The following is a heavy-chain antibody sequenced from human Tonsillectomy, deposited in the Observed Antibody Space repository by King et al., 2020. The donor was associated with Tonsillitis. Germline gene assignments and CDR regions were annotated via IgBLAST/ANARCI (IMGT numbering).Heavy chain of an antibody. V-gene: IGHV4-39*01. CDR1: GGSISRSSYY. D-gene: IGHD1-26*01. J-gene: IGHJ5*02. CDR3: ARHLPSGSYLGWFDP. Sequence: QLQLQESGPGLVKPSETLSLTCSVSGGSISRSSYYWGWIRQPPGKGLEWIGGIYYSGSTYYNPSLKSRVSISVDPSKKQFSLKLNSVTAADTAVYYCARHLPSGSYLGWFDPWGQGTLVTVSS. CDR2: IYYSGST.